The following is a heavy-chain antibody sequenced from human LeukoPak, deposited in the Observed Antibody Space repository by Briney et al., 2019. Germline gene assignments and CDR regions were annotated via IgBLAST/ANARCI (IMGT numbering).Heavy chain of an antibody. J-gene: IGHJ4*02. CDR3: AKDPLNTLMVSPTFDY. Sequence: PGGSLRLSCVVSGFPFSSYAMSWVRQAPGKGLEWVSGISGSGDDTYYAASVKGRFIVSRDTSKNTLYPQMNSLRAEDTAVYYCAKDPLNTLMVSPTFDYWGQGTLVTVSS. CDR2: ISGSGDDT. CDR1: GFPFSSYA. D-gene: IGHD5-18*01. V-gene: IGHV3-23*01.